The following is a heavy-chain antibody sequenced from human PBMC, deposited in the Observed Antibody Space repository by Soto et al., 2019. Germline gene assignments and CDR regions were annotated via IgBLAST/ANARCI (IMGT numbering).Heavy chain of an antibody. J-gene: IGHJ6*02. CDR3: ARGPAYSDRSGETYYYYYGMDV. CDR2: IWYDGSNK. CDR1: GFTFSSDG. D-gene: IGHD3-22*01. V-gene: IGHV3-33*01. Sequence: QVQLVESGGGVVQPGGSLRLSCATAGFTFSSDGMQWVRQAPAQGLEWVAVIWYDGSNKYYADSVKGRFTISRDNSKNSVCKRVNSRRGDDTAVYCCARGPAYSDRSGETYYYYYGMDVWGQGTKVTVSS.